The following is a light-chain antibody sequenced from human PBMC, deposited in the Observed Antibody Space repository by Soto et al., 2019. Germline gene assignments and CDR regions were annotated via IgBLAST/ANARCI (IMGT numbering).Light chain of an antibody. CDR3: QQRSNWPSWT. Sequence: EVVLTQSPATLSLSPWDRATLSCRASQSVSSYLAWYQQKPGQAPRLLIYDASNRAAGIPARFSGSGSGTDFTLTISSLEPEDFAVYYCQQRSNWPSWTFGQGTKVDNK. CDR1: QSVSSY. CDR2: DAS. V-gene: IGKV3-11*01. J-gene: IGKJ1*01.